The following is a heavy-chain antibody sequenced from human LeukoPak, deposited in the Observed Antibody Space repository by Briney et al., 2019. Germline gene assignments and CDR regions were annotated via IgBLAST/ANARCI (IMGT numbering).Heavy chain of an antibody. CDR3: AREAAAAGYYYYYYMDV. CDR2: VYARGNT. J-gene: IGHJ6*03. Sequence: PSETLSLTCTVSGVSISSYYWSWIRQPAGEGLEWIGRVYARGNTNYNPSLKSRVAISVDTSKNQFSLKLSSVTAADTAVYYCAREAAAAGYYYYYYMDVWGKGTTVTVSS. V-gene: IGHV4-4*07. D-gene: IGHD6-13*01. CDR1: GVSISSYY.